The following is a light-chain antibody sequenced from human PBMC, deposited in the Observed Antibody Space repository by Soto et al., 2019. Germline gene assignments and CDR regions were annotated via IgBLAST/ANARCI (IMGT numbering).Light chain of an antibody. CDR1: QGISSA. J-gene: IGKJ1*01. V-gene: IGKV1D-13*01. CDR3: QQFNNYPRT. CDR2: DAS. Sequence: AIQLTQSPSSLSASVGDRVTITCLASQGISSALAWYQQKPGIAPKLLIYDASTLESGVPSRFSGSGSGTDFTLTISSLQPGDFATYYCQQFNNYPRTFGQGTKVDIK.